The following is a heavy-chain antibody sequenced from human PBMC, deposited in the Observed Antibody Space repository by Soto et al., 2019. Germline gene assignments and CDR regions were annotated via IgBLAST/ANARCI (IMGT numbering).Heavy chain of an antibody. J-gene: IGHJ5*02. V-gene: IGHV1-18*04. CDR2: ISAYNGNT. Sequence: ASVKVSCKASGYTFTSYGISWVRQAPGQGLEWMGWISAYNGNTNYAQKLQGRVTMTTDTSTSTAYMELRSLRSDDTAVYYCARDIVVVPAAIRDNWFDPWGQGTLVTVSS. CDR3: ARDIVVVPAAIRDNWFDP. CDR1: GYTFTSYG. D-gene: IGHD2-2*02.